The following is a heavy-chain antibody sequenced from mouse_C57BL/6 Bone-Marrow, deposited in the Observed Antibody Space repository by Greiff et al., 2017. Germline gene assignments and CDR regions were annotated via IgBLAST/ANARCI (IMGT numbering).Heavy chain of an antibody. D-gene: IGHD3-2*02. CDR2: IYPGSGST. CDR3: ARDSSGYLWFAY. Sequence: VKLVESGAELVKPGASVKMSCKASGYTFTSYWITWVKQRPGQGLEWIGDIYPGSGSTNYNEKFKSKATLTVDTSSSTAYMQLSSLTSEDSAVYYCARDSSGYLWFAYWGQGTLVTVSA. V-gene: IGHV1-55*01. CDR1: GYTFTSYW. J-gene: IGHJ3*01.